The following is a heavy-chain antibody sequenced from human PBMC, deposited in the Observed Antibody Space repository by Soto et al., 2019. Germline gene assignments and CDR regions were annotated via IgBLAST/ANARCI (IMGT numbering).Heavy chain of an antibody. CDR2: ISTNNGYT. Sequence: ASVKVSCKAFGYIFKNYGFCWVRQAPGQGLEWMGWISTNNGYTNYAQKFQGRVTMTTGTSTSTAYMELRSLRSDDTAMYYCARDPNRYYYDSSGYNGMDVWGQGTTVTVSS. J-gene: IGHJ6*02. CDR3: ARDPNRYYYDSSGYNGMDV. D-gene: IGHD3-22*01. CDR1: GYIFKNYG. V-gene: IGHV1-18*01.